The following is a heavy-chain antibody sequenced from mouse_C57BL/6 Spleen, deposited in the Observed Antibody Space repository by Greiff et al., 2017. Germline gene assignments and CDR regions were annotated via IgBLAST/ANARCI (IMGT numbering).Heavy chain of an antibody. CDR1: GYTFTSYW. CDR3: AREGDGYSPMDY. CDR2: INPSNGGT. Sequence: QVQLKQPGTELVKPGASVKLSCKASGYTFTSYWMHWVKQRPGQGLEWIGNINPSNGGTNYNEKFKSKATLTVAKSSSTAYMQLSSLTSEDSAVYYCAREGDGYSPMDYWGQGTSVTVSS. J-gene: IGHJ4*01. V-gene: IGHV1-53*01. D-gene: IGHD2-3*01.